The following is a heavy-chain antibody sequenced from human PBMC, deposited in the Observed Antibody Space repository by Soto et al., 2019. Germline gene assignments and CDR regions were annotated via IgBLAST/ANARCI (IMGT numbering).Heavy chain of an antibody. CDR3: ARELVEVINSNADYYGLDV. J-gene: IGHJ6*02. Sequence: EVQLVESGGGLIQPGGSLRLSCEASGFTVSDNYMTWVRQAPGKGLEWVSLIYSDVYSAGTTYYADSVNGRFTIFRDNSKNTLYLQMDSLRAEDTAVYFCARELVEVINSNADYYGLDVWGQGTTVTVSS. CDR2: IYSDVYSAGTT. CDR1: GFTVSDNY. V-gene: IGHV3-53*01. D-gene: IGHD2-8*02.